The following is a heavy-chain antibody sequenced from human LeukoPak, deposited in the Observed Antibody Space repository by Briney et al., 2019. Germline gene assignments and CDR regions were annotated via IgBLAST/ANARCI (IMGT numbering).Heavy chain of an antibody. V-gene: IGHV3-74*01. CDR1: GFTFSSYW. CDR3: ALGYCGGDCYPNWFDP. Sequence: GGSLRLSCAASGFTFSSYWMHWVRQAPGKGLVWVSRINSDGSSTSYADSVKGRFTISRDNAKNTLYLQMNSLRAEDTAVYYCALGYCGGDCYPNWFDPWGQGTLVTVSS. D-gene: IGHD2-21*02. CDR2: INSDGSST. J-gene: IGHJ5*02.